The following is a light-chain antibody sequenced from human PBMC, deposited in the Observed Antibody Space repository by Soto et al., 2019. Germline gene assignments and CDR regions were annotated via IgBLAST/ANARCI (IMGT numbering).Light chain of an antibody. CDR2: DAS. Sequence: EIVLTQSPATLSLSPGERATLSCRASQNISIYLAWYQQRPGQAPRLLIYDASNRATGIPARFSGSGSGTDFTLTISSLEPEDFAVYYCQQYNAWPPWTFGPGTKVDIK. J-gene: IGKJ1*01. CDR1: QNISIY. CDR3: QQYNAWPPWT. V-gene: IGKV3-11*01.